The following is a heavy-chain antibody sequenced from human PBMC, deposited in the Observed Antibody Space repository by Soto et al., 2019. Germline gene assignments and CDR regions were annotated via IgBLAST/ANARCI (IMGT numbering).Heavy chain of an antibody. D-gene: IGHD6-6*01. CDR1: GFTCSSYG. J-gene: IGHJ6*01. CDR2: ISYDGSNK. V-gene: IGHV3-30*03. CDR3: ATSRIAARLMYYYYDMDV. Sequence: PGGSLRRSCAASGFTCSSYGMHWVRQAPGKWLEWVAVISYDGSNKYYADSVKGRFKISRDNSKTTLYLQMNSLRAEDTAVSYCATSRIAARLMYYYYDMDVLGQGTTVTVSS.